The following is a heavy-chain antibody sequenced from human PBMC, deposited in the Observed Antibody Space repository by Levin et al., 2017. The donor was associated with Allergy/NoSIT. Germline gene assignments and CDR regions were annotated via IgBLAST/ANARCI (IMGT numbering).Heavy chain of an antibody. D-gene: IGHD1-26*01. J-gene: IGHJ5*02. Sequence: GGSLRLSCAASGFTFSSYTMNWVRQAPGKGLEWVSSISSRSSYIYYADSVKGRFTISRDNAKNSLYLQMNSLRAEDTAVYYCASDGLKGALTYHWGQGTLVTVSS. CDR1: GFTFSSYT. CDR2: ISSRSSYI. V-gene: IGHV3-21*01. CDR3: ASDGLKGALTYH.